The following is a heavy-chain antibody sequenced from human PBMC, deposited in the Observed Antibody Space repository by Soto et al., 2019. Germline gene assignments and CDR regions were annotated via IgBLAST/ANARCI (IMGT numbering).Heavy chain of an antibody. CDR3: AKEPCSGGSCYVPY. Sequence: QVQLVESGGGVVQPGRSLRLSCAASGFTFSSYGMHWVRQAPGKGLEWVAVISYDGSNKYYADSVKGRFTISRDNSKNTLYLQMNSLRAEDTAVYYCAKEPCSGGSCYVPYWGQGTLVTVSS. D-gene: IGHD2-15*01. CDR2: ISYDGSNK. CDR1: GFTFSSYG. J-gene: IGHJ4*02. V-gene: IGHV3-30*18.